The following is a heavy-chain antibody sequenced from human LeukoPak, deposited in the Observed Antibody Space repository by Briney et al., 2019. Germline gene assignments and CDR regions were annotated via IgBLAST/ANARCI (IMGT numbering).Heavy chain of an antibody. J-gene: IGHJ2*01. V-gene: IGHV1-69*05. CDR1: GGTFSSYA. CDR3: ASYDSSGYYRHDGYFDL. Sequence: ASVKVSCKASGGTFSSYAIGWVRQAPGQGLEWMGRIIPIFGTANYAQKFQGRVTITTDESTSTAYMELSSLRSEDTAVYYCASYDSSGYYRHDGYFDLWGRGTLVTVSS. CDR2: IIPIFGTA. D-gene: IGHD3-22*01.